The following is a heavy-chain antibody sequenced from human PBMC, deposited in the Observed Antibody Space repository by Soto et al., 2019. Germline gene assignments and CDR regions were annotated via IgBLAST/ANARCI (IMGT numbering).Heavy chain of an antibody. J-gene: IGHJ6*01. Sequence: ASVKVSSKASGYPLTGYYMHWVRQAPGQGLEWMGWINPNSGGTNYAQKFQGWVTMTRDTSISTAYMELSRLRSDDTAVYYCARERTLYGMDVWGQGTTVTVSS. CDR1: GYPLTGYY. CDR3: ARERTLYGMDV. CDR2: INPNSGGT. V-gene: IGHV1-2*04.